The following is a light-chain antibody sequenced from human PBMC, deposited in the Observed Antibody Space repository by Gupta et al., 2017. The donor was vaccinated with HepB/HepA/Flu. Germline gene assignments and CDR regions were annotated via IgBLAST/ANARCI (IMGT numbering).Light chain of an antibody. V-gene: IGKV3-20*01. Sequence: IVFTQSPGTLSLSPGERATLSCRTSQSVSSSYLAWYKHKPGQTPRLLIYGASSRATGIPDRVSGSGSGTDFTLTISRLEPEDFAVYYCQQYGSSPITFGGGTKVEIK. CDR2: GAS. CDR1: QSVSSSY. CDR3: QQYGSSPIT. J-gene: IGKJ4*01.